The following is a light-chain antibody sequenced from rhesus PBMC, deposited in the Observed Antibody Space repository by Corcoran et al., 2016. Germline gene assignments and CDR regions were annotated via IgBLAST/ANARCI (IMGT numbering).Light chain of an antibody. V-gene: IGKV1-28*02. CDR3: LQHKSYPRT. Sequence: DIQMTQSSSSLSASVGDTVTIYCRASQDISRDLNWFQQKPGKAPTRLTYTASSLESGVPPRFSGIGSGTEFTLTIRSLQPEDFASYYCLQHKSYPRTFGQGTKVEIK. J-gene: IGKJ1*01. CDR1: QDISRD. CDR2: TAS.